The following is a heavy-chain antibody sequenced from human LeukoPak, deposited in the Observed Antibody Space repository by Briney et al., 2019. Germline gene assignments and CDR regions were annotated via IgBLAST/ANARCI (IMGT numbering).Heavy chain of an antibody. Sequence: ASVKVSCKASVYTFTNYGISWVRQTPGQGLEWMGWINAYHGNTNYAQKLQSRVTLTTDTSTSTAYMELKSLRSDDTAVYYCARDGGDLDYWGQGTLVTVSS. V-gene: IGHV1-18*01. CDR3: ARDGGDLDY. D-gene: IGHD2-21*02. CDR1: VYTFTNYG. CDR2: INAYHGNT. J-gene: IGHJ4*02.